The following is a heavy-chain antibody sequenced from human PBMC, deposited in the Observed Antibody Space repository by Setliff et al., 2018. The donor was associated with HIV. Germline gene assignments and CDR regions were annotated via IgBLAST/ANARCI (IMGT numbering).Heavy chain of an antibody. D-gene: IGHD4-4*01. CDR2: INGDGSTT. J-gene: IGHJ2*01. V-gene: IGHV3-74*01. Sequence: GGSLRLSCAASGFTFSYYWMHWVRQAPGKGLVYVSHINGDGSTTTYADSVKGRFTISRDNAKNTLYLQMNSLRAEDTAVYYCTRDYRNLGFDLWGRGSLVTVSS. CDR1: GFTFSYYW. CDR3: TRDYRNLGFDL.